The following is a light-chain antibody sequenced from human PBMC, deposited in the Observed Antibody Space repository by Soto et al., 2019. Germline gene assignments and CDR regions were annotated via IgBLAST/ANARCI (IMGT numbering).Light chain of an antibody. CDR1: QSVSSN. Sequence: EIVMTQSPPTLSVSPGERATLSCRASQSVSSNLAWYQHKPGQAPRLLIHGASTRATDIPARFSGSGSGTEFTLTISSLQSEDFATYYCQQYNYYSTFGPGTTVEIK. J-gene: IGKJ1*01. V-gene: IGKV3-15*01. CDR2: GAS. CDR3: QQYNYYST.